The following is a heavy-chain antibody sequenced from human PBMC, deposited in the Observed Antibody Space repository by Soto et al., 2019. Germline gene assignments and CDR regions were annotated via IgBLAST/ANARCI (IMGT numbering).Heavy chain of an antibody. Sequence: GSLRLSCAASGFTFSTFGMHWVRQAPGKGLEWVALIWFDGSNKNYAESVKGRFTISRDNSKNTLYLQMNSLRAEDTAVYYCARDRGAGYFDYWGQGTLVTVSS. CDR3: ARDRGAGYFDY. V-gene: IGHV3-33*01. J-gene: IGHJ4*02. CDR1: GFTFSTFG. CDR2: IWFDGSNK.